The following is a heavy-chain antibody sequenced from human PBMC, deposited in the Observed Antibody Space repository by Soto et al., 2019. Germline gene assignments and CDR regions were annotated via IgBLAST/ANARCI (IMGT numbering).Heavy chain of an antibody. CDR2: INPKSRGT. CDR1: GYTFTDYF. Sequence: QVQLVQSGAEVKKPGASVKVSCKASGYTFTDYFIHWVRQAPGQGFEWMGWINPKSRGTNYAQKFQGRVTMTRDTSNSTAYMELRGLRSDDTAVYYCARVTLKAGNWFDPWGQGILVTVSS. J-gene: IGHJ5*02. CDR3: ARVTLKAGNWFDP. V-gene: IGHV1-2*02.